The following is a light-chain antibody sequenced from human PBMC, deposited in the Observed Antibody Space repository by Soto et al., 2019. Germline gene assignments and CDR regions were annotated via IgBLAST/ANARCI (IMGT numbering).Light chain of an antibody. Sequence: ALTQPASVSGSPGQSITISCTGTSSDIGVYNYVSWYQQHPGKAPKLVICEVSNRPSGVSSRFSGSKSGNTASLTISGLRAEDEADYYCTSFTTTNIWVFGGGTKVTVL. CDR1: SSDIGVYNY. V-gene: IGLV2-14*01. J-gene: IGLJ3*02. CDR3: TSFTTTNIWV. CDR2: EVS.